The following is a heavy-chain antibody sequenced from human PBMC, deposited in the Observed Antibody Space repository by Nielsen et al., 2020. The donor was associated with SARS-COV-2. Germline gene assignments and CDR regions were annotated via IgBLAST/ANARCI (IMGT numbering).Heavy chain of an antibody. Sequence: SETLSLTCTVSGGPISSSDYYWSWIRQPPGRGLEWIGYIYHSGSTYYDPSLKSRVTISVDTSKNQFSLELTSVTAADTAVYYCARVKGTEIVGATSKLAGWFDPWGQGTRVTVSS. J-gene: IGHJ5*02. CDR3: ARVKGTEIVGATSKLAGWFDP. CDR2: IYHSGST. CDR1: GGPISSSDYY. D-gene: IGHD1-26*01. V-gene: IGHV4-30-4*01.